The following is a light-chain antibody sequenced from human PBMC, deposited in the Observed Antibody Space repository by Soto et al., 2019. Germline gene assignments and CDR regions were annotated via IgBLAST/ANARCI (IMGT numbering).Light chain of an antibody. Sequence: IQMTQSPSTLSASVGDRVTITCRASHSIIFWFAWYQQKPGKAPKVLIYDASSLESGVPSRFSGSRSGTEFTLTISSLQPDDFATYYCQQYYNFPTFGQGTRLEIK. J-gene: IGKJ5*01. CDR3: QQYYNFPT. CDR1: HSIIFW. V-gene: IGKV1-5*01. CDR2: DAS.